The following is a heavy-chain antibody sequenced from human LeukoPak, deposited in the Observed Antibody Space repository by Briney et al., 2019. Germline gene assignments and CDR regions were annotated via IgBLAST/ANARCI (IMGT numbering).Heavy chain of an antibody. CDR2: ITSGSSYI. V-gene: IGHV3-21*01. J-gene: IGHJ4*02. CDR1: GFTFSSYN. Sequence: PGGSLRLSCAASGFTFSSYNMNWVRQAPGKGLEWVSSITSGSSYIYYADSVKGRFTISRDNAKNSLYLQMNSLRAEDTAVYYCATTNVYYYGSGTDYWGQGTLVTVSS. CDR3: ATTNVYYYGSGTDY. D-gene: IGHD3-10*01.